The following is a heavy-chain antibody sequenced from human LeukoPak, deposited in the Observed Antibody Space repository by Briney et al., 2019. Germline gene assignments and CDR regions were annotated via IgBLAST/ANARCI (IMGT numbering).Heavy chain of an antibody. J-gene: IGHJ6*03. CDR1: GFTFSSYW. Sequence: HPGGSLRLSCAASGFTFSSYWMHWVRQAPGKGLVWVSRINSDGSSTSYADSVKGRFTISRDNAKNTLYLQMNSLRAKDTAVYYCARGGSSYYYYYMDVWGKGTTVTVSS. CDR3: ARGGSSYYYYYMDV. V-gene: IGHV3-74*01. D-gene: IGHD6-13*01. CDR2: INSDGSST.